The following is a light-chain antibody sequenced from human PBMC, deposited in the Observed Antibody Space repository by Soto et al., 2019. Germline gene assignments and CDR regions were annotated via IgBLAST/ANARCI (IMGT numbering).Light chain of an antibody. CDR3: QQYNSYPLT. CDR1: QSISSW. CDR2: KAS. Sequence: DIQMTQSPSTLSASVGDRVTITCRASQSISSWLAWYQQKPGKAPNLLIYKASSLESGVPSRFSGSGSGTEFTLTISSLQPDDFPTYYCQQYNSYPLTFGGGTNVEIK. V-gene: IGKV1-5*03. J-gene: IGKJ4*01.